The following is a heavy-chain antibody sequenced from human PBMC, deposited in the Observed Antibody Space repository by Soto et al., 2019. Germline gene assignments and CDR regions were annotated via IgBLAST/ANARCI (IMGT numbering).Heavy chain of an antibody. CDR3: VGSQNNYPPSDRRLFGYYYYYGMDV. D-gene: IGHD1-20*01. J-gene: IGHJ6*02. Sequence: SETLSLTCAVYGGSFSGYYWSWIRQPPGKGLEWIGEINHSGSTNYNPSLKSRVTISVDTSKNQFSLKLSSVTAADTAVYYCVGSQNNYPPSDRRLFGYYYYYGMDVWGQGTKVTVSS. V-gene: IGHV4-34*01. CDR2: INHSGST. CDR1: GGSFSGYY.